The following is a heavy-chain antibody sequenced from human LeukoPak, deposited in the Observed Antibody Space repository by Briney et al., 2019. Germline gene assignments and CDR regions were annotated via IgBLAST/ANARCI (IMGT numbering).Heavy chain of an antibody. CDR2: ISAGGSTT. J-gene: IGHJ4*02. CDR3: ARDYGLGYY. Sequence: GGSLRLSCVASGFSFSNYAMSWVRQAPGKGLEWVSAISAGGSTTYYADSVKGRFTISRDNSKNTLYLQMNSLRAEDTAVYYCARDYGLGYYWGQGTLVTVSS. D-gene: IGHD3-10*01. CDR1: GFSFSNYA. V-gene: IGHV3-23*01.